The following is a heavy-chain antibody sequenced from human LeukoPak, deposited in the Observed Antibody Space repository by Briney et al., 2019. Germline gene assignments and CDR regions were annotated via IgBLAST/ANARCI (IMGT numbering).Heavy chain of an antibody. J-gene: IGHJ4*02. Sequence: GGSLRLSCAASGFTFSGYWMSWVRQAPGRGRGWVANINQDGSEKSYVDSVKGRFTISRDNAKNSLYLQMHSQRAEDTAVYYCARESRSGSYSSYWGQGTLVTVSS. D-gene: IGHD1-26*01. CDR3: ARESRSGSYSSY. CDR2: INQDGSEK. CDR1: GFTFSGYW. V-gene: IGHV3-7*01.